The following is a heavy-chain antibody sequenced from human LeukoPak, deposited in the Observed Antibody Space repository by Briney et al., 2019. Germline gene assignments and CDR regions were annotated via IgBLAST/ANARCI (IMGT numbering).Heavy chain of an antibody. D-gene: IGHD2-21*02. J-gene: IGHJ4*02. Sequence: SETLSLTCSVSGGSIGDHYWSWIRQPPGKGLEWIGYIYYNGSTKYNPSVRSRLTISVDTSRNHFSLKLSSVTAADTAVYYCARHNTAYCASDCYSEWDYWGQGTLVTVSS. CDR3: ARHNTAYCASDCYSEWDY. V-gene: IGHV4-59*08. CDR2: IYYNGST. CDR1: GGSIGDHY.